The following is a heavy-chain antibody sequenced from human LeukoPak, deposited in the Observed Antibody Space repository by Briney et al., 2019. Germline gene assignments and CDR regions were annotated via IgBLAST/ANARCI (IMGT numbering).Heavy chain of an antibody. CDR1: GGTFSSYA. CDR2: IIPSFGTA. J-gene: IGHJ6*03. V-gene: IGHV1-69*05. Sequence: GASVKGSCKAAGGTFSSYAISWVLQAPGQGLEWMGGIIPSFGTANYALKFQGRVTITTDESTSTSYMELSSLRSEDTAVYYCARGLTGEPYYYYMDVWGKGTTVTVSS. CDR3: ARGLTGEPYYYYMDV. D-gene: IGHD7-27*01.